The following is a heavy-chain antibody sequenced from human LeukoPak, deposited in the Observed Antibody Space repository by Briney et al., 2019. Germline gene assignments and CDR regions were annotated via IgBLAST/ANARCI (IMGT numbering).Heavy chain of an antibody. D-gene: IGHD3-22*01. Sequence: GGSLRLSCAASGFTFSSYAMSWVRQAPGKGLEWVSSISSSSSYIYYADSVKGRFTISRDNAKNSLYLQMNSLRAEDTAVYYCARGQTGGYYGGYWGQGTLVTVSS. J-gene: IGHJ4*02. CDR1: GFTFSSYA. V-gene: IGHV3-21*01. CDR3: ARGQTGGYYGGY. CDR2: ISSSSSYI.